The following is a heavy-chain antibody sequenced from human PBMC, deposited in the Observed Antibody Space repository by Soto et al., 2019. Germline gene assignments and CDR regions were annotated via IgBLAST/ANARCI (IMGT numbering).Heavy chain of an antibody. Sequence: PGGSLRLSCATSGFKFSDNYMNWVRQAPGKGLEWVANIKQDGSEKYYGDSVEGRFTISRDNAESSLYLQMTSLRVEDTAIYYCARDGSITRNYYYMDVWGKGTTVTVSS. D-gene: IGHD3-10*01. V-gene: IGHV3-7*03. CDR1: GFKFSDNY. J-gene: IGHJ6*03. CDR3: ARDGSITRNYYYMDV. CDR2: IKQDGSEK.